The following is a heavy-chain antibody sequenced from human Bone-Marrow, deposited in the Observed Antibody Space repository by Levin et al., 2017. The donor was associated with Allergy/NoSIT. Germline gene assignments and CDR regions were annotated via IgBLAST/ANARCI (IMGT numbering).Heavy chain of an antibody. D-gene: IGHD2-2*01. CDR3: ANHGRYCSSTSCD. CDR2: VGDSGAT. V-gene: IGHV3-23*01. Sequence: GGSLRLSCVASGFTFSSYVMSWVRQAPGKGLEWVSGVGDSGATSYADSVRGRFTISRDNSKNILYLQMNSLRDEDTAIYYCANHGRYCSSTSCDWGQGTLVTVSS. CDR1: GFTFSSYV. J-gene: IGHJ4*02.